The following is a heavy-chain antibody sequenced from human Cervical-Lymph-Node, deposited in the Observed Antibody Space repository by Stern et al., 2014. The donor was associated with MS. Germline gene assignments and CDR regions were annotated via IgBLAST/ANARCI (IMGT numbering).Heavy chain of an antibody. CDR3: AQSQYRPYYFDF. D-gene: IGHD5-18*01. V-gene: IGHV3-53*01. CDR2: LYPSTSS. CDR1: GFTVNDYY. Sequence: EVQLVESGGGLLQPGGSLTLSCAASGFTVNDYYMSWIRQTPGKGLEWVAVLYPSTSSYYADSVKGRFTISRDLSENSLYLEMNSLRAEDTAVYYCAQSQYRPYYFDFWGQGTLVAVSS. J-gene: IGHJ4*02.